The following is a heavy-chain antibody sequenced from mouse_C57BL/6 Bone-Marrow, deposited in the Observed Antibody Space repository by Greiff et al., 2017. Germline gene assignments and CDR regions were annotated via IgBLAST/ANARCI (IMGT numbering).Heavy chain of an antibody. CDR3: AKEGITTVVAPDAMGY. Sequence: VQLQQPGAELVKPGASVTLSCKASGYTFTSYWMHWVKQRPGQGLEWIGMIHPNSGSTNYNEKFTSKATLTVDKSSSTAYMQLSSLTSEDSAVYYCAKEGITTVVAPDAMGYWGQGTSVTVYS. CDR1: GYTFTSYW. CDR2: IHPNSGST. D-gene: IGHD1-1*01. J-gene: IGHJ4*01. V-gene: IGHV1-64*01.